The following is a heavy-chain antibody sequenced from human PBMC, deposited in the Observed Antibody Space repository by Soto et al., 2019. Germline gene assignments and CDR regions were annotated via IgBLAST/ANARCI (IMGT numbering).Heavy chain of an antibody. CDR1: GYTFTTHY. J-gene: IGHJ4*02. D-gene: IGHD3-10*01. CDR3: ARAGENYGSGTFSPPLRYYFNS. V-gene: IGHV1-46*01. CDR2: INPSGGRT. Sequence: QVQLVQSGTEVKKPGASVKVSCEASGYTFTTHYMHWVRQAPGQGLEWMGIINPSGGRTTYALKFQGRVTLTSDTSTNTIYMGLTSLRSEDTAVYYCARAGENYGSGTFSPPLRYYFNSWGQGTLVTVSS.